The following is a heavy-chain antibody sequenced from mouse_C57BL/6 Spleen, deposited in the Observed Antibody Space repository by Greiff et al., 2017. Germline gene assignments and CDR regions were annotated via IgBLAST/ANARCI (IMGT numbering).Heavy chain of an antibody. V-gene: IGHV1-82*01. CDR1: GYAFSSSW. CDR3: ARSLHYDNEGYFDY. J-gene: IGHJ2*01. CDR2: IYPGDGDT. Sequence: QVQLKESGPELVKPGASVKISCKASGYAFSSSWMNWVKQRPGKGLEWIGRIYPGDGDTNYNGKFKGKATLTADKSSSTAYMQLSSLTSEDSAVYFCARSLHYDNEGYFDYWGQGTTLTVSS. D-gene: IGHD2-4*01.